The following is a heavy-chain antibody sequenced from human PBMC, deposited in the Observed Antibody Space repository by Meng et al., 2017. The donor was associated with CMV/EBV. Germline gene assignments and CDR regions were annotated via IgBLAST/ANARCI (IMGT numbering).Heavy chain of an antibody. Sequence: KASEYSLTGYYMHWQRQAPGQGLEWMGWINPNSSGTNYAQKFQGRVTMTRDTYISTAYMEMSRLRPDDTDVYYCERILDQSPGEDDWGQGTLVTVSS. CDR1: EYSLTGYY. V-gene: IGHV1-2*02. CDR2: INPNSSGT. J-gene: IGHJ4*02. CDR3: ERILDQSPGEDD. D-gene: IGHD3-10*01.